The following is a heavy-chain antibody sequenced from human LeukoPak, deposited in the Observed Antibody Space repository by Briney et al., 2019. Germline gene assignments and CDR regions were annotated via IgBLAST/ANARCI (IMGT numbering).Heavy chain of an antibody. CDR1: GYTFTSYD. J-gene: IGHJ3*02. V-gene: IGHV1-8*01. CDR3: ARGGLGYCDGRGSFDI. D-gene: IGHD2-21*01. Sequence: ASVKVSCKASGYTFTSYDINWVRQATGQGLEWMGWMNPNSGNTGYAQKFQGRVTMTRNTSISTAYMELSSLRSEDTAVYYCARGGLGYCDGRGSFDIWGQGTMVTVSS. CDR2: MNPNSGNT.